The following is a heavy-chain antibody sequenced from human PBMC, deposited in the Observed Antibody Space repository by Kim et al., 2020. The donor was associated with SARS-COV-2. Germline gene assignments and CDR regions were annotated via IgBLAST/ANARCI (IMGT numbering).Heavy chain of an antibody. V-gene: IGHV4-34*01. D-gene: IGHD6-6*01. J-gene: IGHJ4*02. Sequence: NYNPSLKSRVTISVDTSKNQFSLKLSSVTAADTAVYYCARRPRVVTDFDYWGQGTLVTVSS. CDR3: ARRPRVVTDFDY.